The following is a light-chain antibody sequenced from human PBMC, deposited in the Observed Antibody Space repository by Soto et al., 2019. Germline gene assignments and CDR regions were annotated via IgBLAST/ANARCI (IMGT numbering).Light chain of an antibody. J-gene: IGKJ5*01. Sequence: DIQMTQSPSSLSASVGDRVTITCQAGQDVSNYLNWYQQKLGKAPKLLIYDASNLETGVPSRFSGSGSGTYFSFTISSLQPEDFATYYCQQYSNLITFGQGTRLEI. CDR2: DAS. CDR3: QQYSNLIT. V-gene: IGKV1-33*01. CDR1: QDVSNY.